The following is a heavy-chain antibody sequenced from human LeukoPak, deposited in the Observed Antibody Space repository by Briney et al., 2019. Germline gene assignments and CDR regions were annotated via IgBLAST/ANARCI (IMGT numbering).Heavy chain of an antibody. CDR3: TKRVKYGGTWDHFAD. CDR2: VNADGGKT. Sequence: GGSLRLSCAASGFTFDNYRMSWVRQAPGKGLEWVSTVNADGGKTYYADSVKGRFTISRDNSKSTLILQMISLRVEDTALYYCTKRVKYGGTWDHFADWGQGTLVTVSS. V-gene: IGHV3-23*01. D-gene: IGHD1-26*01. CDR1: GFTFDNYR. J-gene: IGHJ4*02.